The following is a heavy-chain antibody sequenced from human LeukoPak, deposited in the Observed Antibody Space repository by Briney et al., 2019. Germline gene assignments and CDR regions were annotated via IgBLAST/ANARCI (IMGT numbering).Heavy chain of an antibody. CDR1: GFTFSSYS. CDR2: ISSSSSYI. D-gene: IGHD6-13*01. J-gene: IGHJ4*02. CDR3: ARDRGIAAADHFDY. V-gene: IGHV3-21*01. Sequence: GGSLRLSCAASGFTFSSYSMNWVRQAPGKGLEWVSSISSSSSYIYYADSVKGRFTISRDNAKNSLYLQMNSLRAEDTAMYYCARDRGIAAADHFDYWGQGTLVTVSS.